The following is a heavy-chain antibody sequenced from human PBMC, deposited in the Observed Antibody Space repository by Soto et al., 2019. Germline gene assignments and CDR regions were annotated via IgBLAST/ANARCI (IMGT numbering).Heavy chain of an antibody. CDR2: ISSSSSTI. CDR3: ARGYYGSGSYSIAPYYFGY. J-gene: IGHJ4*02. CDR1: GFTFSSYS. V-gene: IGHV3-48*01. D-gene: IGHD3-10*01. Sequence: PGGSLRFSCAASGFTFSSYSMNWVRQAPGKGLEWVSYISSSSSTIYYADSVKGRFTISRDNAKNSLYLQMNSLRAEDTAVYYCARGYYGSGSYSIAPYYFGYWGQGTLVTVSS.